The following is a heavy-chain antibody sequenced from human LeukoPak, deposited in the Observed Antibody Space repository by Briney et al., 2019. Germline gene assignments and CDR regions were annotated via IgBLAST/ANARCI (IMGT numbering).Heavy chain of an antibody. V-gene: IGHV3-30-3*01. CDR3: ARGYYDSSGYPLSDY. CDR1: GFTFSSYA. CDR2: ISYDGSNK. D-gene: IGHD3-22*01. J-gene: IGHJ4*02. Sequence: GGSLRLSCAASGFTFSSYAMHWVRQAPGKGLEWVAVISYDGSNKYYADSVKGRFTISRDNSKNTLYLQMSSLRAEDTAVYYCARGYYDSSGYPLSDYWGQGTLVTVSS.